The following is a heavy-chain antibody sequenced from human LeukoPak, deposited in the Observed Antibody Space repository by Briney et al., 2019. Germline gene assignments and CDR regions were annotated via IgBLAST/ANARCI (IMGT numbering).Heavy chain of an antibody. J-gene: IGHJ4*02. D-gene: IGHD5-18*01. Sequence: SVKVSCKASGGTFSSYAISWVRQAPGQGLEWMGGIIPIFGTANCAQKFQGRVTITADESTSTAYMELSSLRSEDTAVYYFARGGGDTAMVTGLDYWGQGTLVTVSS. CDR3: ARGGGDTAMVTGLDY. V-gene: IGHV1-69*01. CDR1: GGTFSSYA. CDR2: IIPIFGTA.